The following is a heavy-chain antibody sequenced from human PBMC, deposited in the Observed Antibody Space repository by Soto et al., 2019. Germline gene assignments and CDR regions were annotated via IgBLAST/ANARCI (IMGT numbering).Heavy chain of an antibody. Sequence: EVQLLESGGGLVQPGGSLGLSCAASGLTFSSYAMSWVRQPPGQGVEWVSGIGGGGIDTYYARSVKGRSTIARDNFENTLELQMNTLRGEDTAVYDCAKWGAIALARHDYHVMDVWGQETKVTVSS. J-gene: IGHJ6*02. CDR2: IGGGGIDT. D-gene: IGHD6-19*01. CDR3: AKWGAIALARHDYHVMDV. CDR1: GLTFSSYA. V-gene: IGHV3-23*01.